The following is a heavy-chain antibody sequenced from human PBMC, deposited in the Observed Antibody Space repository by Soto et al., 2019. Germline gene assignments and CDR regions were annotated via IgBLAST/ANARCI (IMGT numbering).Heavy chain of an antibody. J-gene: IGHJ3*02. Sequence: EVQLVESGGGLVQPGGSLRLSCAASGFSLSSEWMHWVRQAPGGGLLWVSRIKNDGSVTTYAASVRGRFSISRDTAKNTLYLEMNSLRAEDTGVYYCARVGGHSRSSGACDIWGQGTKVTVSS. V-gene: IGHV3-74*03. CDR2: IKNDGSVT. CDR3: ARVGGHSRSSGACDI. D-gene: IGHD6-13*01. CDR1: GFSLSSEW.